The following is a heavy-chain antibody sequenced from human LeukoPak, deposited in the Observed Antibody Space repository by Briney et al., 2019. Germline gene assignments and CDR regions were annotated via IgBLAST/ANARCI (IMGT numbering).Heavy chain of an antibody. D-gene: IGHD3-10*01. Sequence: GGSLRLSCAASGFTFSSYAMSWVRQAPGKGLEWVSAISGSGGSTYYADSVKGRFTISRDNSKNTLYLQMNSLRAEDTAVYYCAKGNTMVRGPKGAFGIWGQGTMVTVSS. CDR3: AKGNTMVRGPKGAFGI. V-gene: IGHV3-23*01. J-gene: IGHJ3*02. CDR2: ISGSGGST. CDR1: GFTFSSYA.